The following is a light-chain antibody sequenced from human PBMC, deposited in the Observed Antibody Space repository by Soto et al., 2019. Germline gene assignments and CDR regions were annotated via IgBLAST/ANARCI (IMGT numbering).Light chain of an antibody. CDR3: MQSLQLPLT. CDR1: QSLLDSDGKTF. Sequence: DIVMTQTPLSLSVTPGQPASISCKSSQSLLDSDGKTFLYWYVHKPGHPPQLLIYKVSNRFAGVPDRFSGSGSETDFTLEISRVEADAVEMYYCMQSLQLPLTIGVRTMVEIK. V-gene: IGKV2D-29*01. CDR2: KVS. J-gene: IGKJ4*01.